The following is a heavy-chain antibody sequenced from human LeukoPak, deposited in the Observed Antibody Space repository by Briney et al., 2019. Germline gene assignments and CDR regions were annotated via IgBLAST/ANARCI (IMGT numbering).Heavy chain of an antibody. CDR2: IYYSGST. CDR3: ARLRRDWYFDL. J-gene: IGHJ2*01. Sequence: SGTLSLTCTVSGGSISSYYWSWIRQPPGKGLEWIGYIYYSGSTNYNPSLKSRVTISVDTSKNQFSLKLSSVTAADTAVYYCARLRRDWYFDLWGRGTLVTVSS. CDR1: GGSISSYY. V-gene: IGHV4-59*08.